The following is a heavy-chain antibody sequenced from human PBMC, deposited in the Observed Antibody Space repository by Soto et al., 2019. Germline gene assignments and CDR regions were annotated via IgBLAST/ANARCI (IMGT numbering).Heavy chain of an antibody. J-gene: IGHJ4*02. Sequence: GGSLRLSCAASGFTFCSYAMSWVRQAPGKGLEWVSAISGSGGSTYYADSVKGRFTISRDNSKNTLYLQMNSLRAEDTAVYYCAKGYCSSTSCLKYDYWGQGTLLTVSS. V-gene: IGHV3-23*01. CDR1: GFTFCSYA. CDR3: AKGYCSSTSCLKYDY. D-gene: IGHD2-2*01. CDR2: ISGSGGST.